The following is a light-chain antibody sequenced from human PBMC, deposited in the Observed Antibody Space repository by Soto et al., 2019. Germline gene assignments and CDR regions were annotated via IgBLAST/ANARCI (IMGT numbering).Light chain of an antibody. Sequence: QSVLTQPASVSGSPGQSITISCTGTSRDVGGYNFVSWYQQHPGKGPRLMILDVNNRPSGVSTRFSGSKSGNTASLTISGLQAEDEADYYCCSYSGSSTTVVFGGGTKLTVL. CDR2: DVN. J-gene: IGLJ2*01. CDR3: CSYSGSSTTVV. CDR1: SRDVGGYNF. V-gene: IGLV2-14*03.